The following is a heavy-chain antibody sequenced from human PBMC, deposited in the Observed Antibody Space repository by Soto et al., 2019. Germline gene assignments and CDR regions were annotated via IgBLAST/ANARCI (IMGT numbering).Heavy chain of an antibody. D-gene: IGHD6-13*01. CDR3: AKDNASPGIAIDY. CDR2: ISYDGSNK. V-gene: IGHV3-30*18. J-gene: IGHJ4*02. CDR1: GFTFSSYG. Sequence: PWGSLRLSCAASGFTFSSYGMHWVRQAPGKGLEWVAVISYDGSNKYYADSVKDRFTISRDNSKNTLYLQMNSLRAEDTAVYYCAKDNASPGIAIDYWGQGTLVTVSS.